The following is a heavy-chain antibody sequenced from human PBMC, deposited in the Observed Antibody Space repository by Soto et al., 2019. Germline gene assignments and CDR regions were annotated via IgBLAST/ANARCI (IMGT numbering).Heavy chain of an antibody. D-gene: IGHD3-3*01. CDR1: GFTFNTYA. V-gene: IGHV3-23*01. J-gene: IGHJ6*02. Sequence: GGSLRLSCAASGFTFNTYAMTWVRQAPGKGLEWVSLISESGDGTYYADSVKGRFTISRDNSQRTLNLQMNSLRAEDAAVYYCAKNGDFWSWGMDVWGQGTTVTVSS. CDR3: AKNGDFWSWGMDV. CDR2: ISESGDGT.